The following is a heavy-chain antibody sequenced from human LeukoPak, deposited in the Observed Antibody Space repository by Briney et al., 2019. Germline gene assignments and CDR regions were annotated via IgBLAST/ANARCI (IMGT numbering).Heavy chain of an antibody. CDR2: IKEDGREE. V-gene: IGHV3-7*04. J-gene: IGHJ4*02. CDR1: RFTFSAYW. CDR3: ARGTLTAPGLDS. D-gene: IGHD6-13*01. Sequence: GWALTLSCLASRFTFSAYWMTWVRQAPAKELQWVANIKEDGREEYYMDTLKGRFTHYRHKAKNYLSLHVNILRSDDTAVYYCARGTLTAPGLDSWGQGTLVTVSS.